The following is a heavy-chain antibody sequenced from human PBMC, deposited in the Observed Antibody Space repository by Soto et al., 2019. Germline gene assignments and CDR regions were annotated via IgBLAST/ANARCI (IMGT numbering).Heavy chain of an antibody. CDR3: ARGIAAPSFYGMDV. J-gene: IGHJ6*02. CDR1: GVPISTYD. CDR2: IYYSGNT. V-gene: IGHV4-59*12. Sequence: SETLSLTCPVSGVPISTYDWSWIRQPPGKGLEWIGYIYYSGNTNYTPSLKSRVTMSVDTSKNQFSLKLSSVTAADTAVYYCARGIAAPSFYGMDVCGQGTTVTVSS. D-gene: IGHD6-6*01.